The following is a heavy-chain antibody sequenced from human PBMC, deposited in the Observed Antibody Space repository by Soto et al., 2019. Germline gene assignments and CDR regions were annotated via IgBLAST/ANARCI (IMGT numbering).Heavy chain of an antibody. Sequence: EVHLLESGGGLVQPGGSLRLSCAASGFTFGSYAMGWVRQAPGEGLEWVSGIGGSGGSTYYADSVKGRFTISRDNSKNTLYLQMSSLRAEDTAVYYCAKIAEAVAGTVYGYWGQGTLVTVSS. J-gene: IGHJ4*02. CDR1: GFTFGSYA. V-gene: IGHV3-23*01. CDR2: IGGSGGST. D-gene: IGHD6-19*01. CDR3: AKIAEAVAGTVYGY.